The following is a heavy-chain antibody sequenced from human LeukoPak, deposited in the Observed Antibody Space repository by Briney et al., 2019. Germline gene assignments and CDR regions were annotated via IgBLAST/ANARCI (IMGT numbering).Heavy chain of an antibody. J-gene: IGHJ4*02. CDR2: ISAYNGNT. Sequence: ASVKVSCKASGYTFTSYGISWVRQAPGQGLEWMGWISAYNGNTNYAQKLQGRVTMTTDTSTSTAYMELRSLRSDDTAVYYCARDRPNYYDSSGSYFDYWAREPWSPSPQ. CDR1: GYTFTSYG. D-gene: IGHD3-22*01. CDR3: ARDRPNYYDSSGSYFDY. V-gene: IGHV1-18*01.